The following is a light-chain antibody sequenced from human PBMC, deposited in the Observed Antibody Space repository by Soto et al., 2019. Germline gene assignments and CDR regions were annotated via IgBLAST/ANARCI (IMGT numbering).Light chain of an antibody. J-gene: IGKJ3*01. V-gene: IGKV1-27*01. CDR2: AAS. Sequence: DIQMTQSPTSLSASVGDRVTITCRACQGIRNFVAWYQQKPGKATKLLIYAASTLQSGVPSWFSSSGSRTYSTLTINRLHHEDVATYSHQKYSSLPAFGPGTKVEIK. CDR1: QGIRNF. CDR3: QKYSSLPA.